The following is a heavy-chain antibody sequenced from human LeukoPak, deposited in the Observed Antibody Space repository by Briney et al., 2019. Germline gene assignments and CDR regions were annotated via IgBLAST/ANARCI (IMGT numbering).Heavy chain of an antibody. V-gene: IGHV1-69*13. Sequence: SVKVSCKASGGTFSSYAISWVRQAPGQGLEWMGGIVPIFGTANYAQKFQGRVTITADESTSTAYMELSSLRSEDTAVYYCTRSKALRLDDIYYWGQGTLVTVSS. CDR3: TRSKALRLDDIYY. CDR1: GGTFSSYA. D-gene: IGHD3-9*01. J-gene: IGHJ4*02. CDR2: IVPIFGTA.